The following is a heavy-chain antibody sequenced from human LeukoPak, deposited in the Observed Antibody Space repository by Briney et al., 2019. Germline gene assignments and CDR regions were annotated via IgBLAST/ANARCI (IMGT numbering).Heavy chain of an antibody. V-gene: IGHV4-4*08. CDR3: ARRRGNFGEGEFDY. CDR2: IHSGGST. D-gene: IGHD4-17*01. CDR1: GVSISGFY. Sequence: PSETLSLTCSASGVSISGFYWNWIRQPPRKGPDWVGYIHSGGSTASNPSLRSRITFSIDTSKNQVSLRLTSVTATDTAVYYCARRRGNFGEGEFDYWGQGIPVTVST. J-gene: IGHJ4*02.